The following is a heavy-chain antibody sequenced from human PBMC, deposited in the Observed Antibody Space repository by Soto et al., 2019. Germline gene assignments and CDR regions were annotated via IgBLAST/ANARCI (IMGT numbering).Heavy chain of an antibody. V-gene: IGHV4-39*01. J-gene: IGHJ5*02. Sequence: QLQLQESGPGLVKPSETLSLTCTVSGGSISSSSYYWGWIRQPPGKGLEWIGSIYYSGSTYYNPFLKSRVTISVDTSKNQFSLKLSSVTAADTAVYYCARHRVEEWAGPFFMTTVHNWFDPWGQGTLVTVSS. CDR1: GGSISSSSYY. D-gene: IGHD4-17*01. CDR3: ARHRVEEWAGPFFMTTVHNWFDP. CDR2: IYYSGST.